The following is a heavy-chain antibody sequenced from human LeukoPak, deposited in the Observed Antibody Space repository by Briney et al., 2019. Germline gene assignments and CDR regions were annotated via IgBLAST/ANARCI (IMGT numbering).Heavy chain of an antibody. D-gene: IGHD3-22*01. Sequence: SGPTLVKPTQTLTLTCTFSGFSLSTSGVGVGWIRQPPGKALEWLALIYWNDDKRYSPSLKSRLTITKDTSKNQVVLTMTNMDPEDTATYCCAHAFYDSNGYYTFDYWGQGTLVTVSS. CDR3: AHAFYDSNGYYTFDY. V-gene: IGHV2-5*01. CDR1: GFSLSTSGVG. CDR2: IYWNDDK. J-gene: IGHJ4*02.